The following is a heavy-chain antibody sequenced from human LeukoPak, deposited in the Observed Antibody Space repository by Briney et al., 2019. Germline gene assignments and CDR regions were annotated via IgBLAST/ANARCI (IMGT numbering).Heavy chain of an antibody. CDR3: ARRPTGDPKFDY. D-gene: IGHD7-27*01. CDR2: IYSSGST. V-gene: IGHV4-59*08. CDR1: GGSISNYF. Sequence: SETLSLTCSVSGGSISNYFWTWIRQPPGKGLEWIGYIYSSGSTYYNPSLKSRVTISVDTSRNRFSLKLSTVTAADTAVYYCARRPTGDPKFDYWGQGTLVTVSS. J-gene: IGHJ4*02.